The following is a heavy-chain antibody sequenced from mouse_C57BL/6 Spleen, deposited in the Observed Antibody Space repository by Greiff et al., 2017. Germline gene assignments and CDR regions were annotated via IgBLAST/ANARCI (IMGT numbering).Heavy chain of an antibody. CDR1: GFNIKDYY. J-gene: IGHJ2*01. V-gene: IGHV14-1*01. CDR3: TTEGTTVVAPFDY. Sequence: VQLQQSGAELVRPGASVKLSCTASGFNIKDYYMHWVKQRPEQGLEWIGRIDPEDGATEYAPKFQGKATMTADTSSNTAYLQLSSLTSEDTAVYYGTTEGTTVVAPFDYGGQGTTLTVSS. D-gene: IGHD1-1*01. CDR2: IDPEDGAT.